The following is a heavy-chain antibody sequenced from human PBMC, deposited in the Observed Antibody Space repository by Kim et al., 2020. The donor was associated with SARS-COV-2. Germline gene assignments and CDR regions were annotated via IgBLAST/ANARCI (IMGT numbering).Heavy chain of an antibody. CDR3: ARPMVRGVTTFDY. Sequence: ASVKVSCKASGYTFTGYYMHWVRQAPGQGLEWMGRINPNSGGTNYAQKFQGRVTMTRDTSISTAYMELSRLRSDDTAVYYCARPMVRGVTTFDYWGQGTLVTVSS. J-gene: IGHJ4*02. V-gene: IGHV1-2*06. CDR2: INPNSGGT. CDR1: GYTFTGYY. D-gene: IGHD3-10*01.